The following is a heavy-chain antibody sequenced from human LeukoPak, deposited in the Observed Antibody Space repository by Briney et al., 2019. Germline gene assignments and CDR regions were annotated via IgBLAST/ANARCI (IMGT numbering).Heavy chain of an antibody. CDR2: ISGSGGST. V-gene: IGHV3-23*01. J-gene: IGHJ4*02. Sequence: PGGSLRLSCAASGFTFISYSMSWVRQAPGKGLEWVSAISGSGGSTYYADSVKGRFTISGDNSKNTLYLQMNSLRAEDTAVYYCAKDSDWLLYQYYFDYWGQGTLVTVSS. CDR1: GFTFISYS. CDR3: AKDSDWLLYQYYFDY. D-gene: IGHD3/OR15-3a*01.